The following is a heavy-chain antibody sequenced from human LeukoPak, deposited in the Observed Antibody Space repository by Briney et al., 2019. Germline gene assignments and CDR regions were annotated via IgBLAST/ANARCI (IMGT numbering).Heavy chain of an antibody. Sequence: SETLSLTCTVSGGSISSYYWSWIRQPPGKGLEWIGYIYYSGSTNYNPSLKSRVTISVDTSKNQFSLKLSSVTAADTAVYYCARDPHTGDFDYWGQGTLVTVSS. CDR3: ARDPHTGDFDY. V-gene: IGHV4-59*01. D-gene: IGHD5-18*01. CDR1: GGSISSYY. J-gene: IGHJ4*02. CDR2: IYYSGST.